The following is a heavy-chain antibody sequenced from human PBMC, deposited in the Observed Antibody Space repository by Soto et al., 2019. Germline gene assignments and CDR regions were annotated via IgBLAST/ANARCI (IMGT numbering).Heavy chain of an antibody. CDR3: ARSYYDILTGYWDFDY. Sequence: ASVKVSCKASGYTFTIYGISWVLQAPGEGLEWMGWISAYNGNTNYAQKLQGRVTMTTDTSTRTAYMELRSLRSDDTAVYYCARSYYDILTGYWDFDYWGQGTLVTVSS. V-gene: IGHV1-18*01. CDR2: ISAYNGNT. CDR1: GYTFTIYG. D-gene: IGHD3-9*01. J-gene: IGHJ4*02.